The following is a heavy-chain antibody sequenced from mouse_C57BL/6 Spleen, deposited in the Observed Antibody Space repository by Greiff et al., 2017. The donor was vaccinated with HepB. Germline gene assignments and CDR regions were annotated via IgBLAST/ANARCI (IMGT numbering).Heavy chain of an antibody. V-gene: IGHV14-3*01. CDR3: AGWAYDGDFDY. J-gene: IGHJ2*01. CDR2: IDPANGNT. Sequence: VQLQQSVAELVRPGASVKLSCTASGYTFNNTYMHWVKQRPEQGLEWIGSIDPANGNTKYAPKFQGKATITADTSSNTAYLQRSSLTSEDAAICYCAGWAYDGDFDYWGQGTTLTVSS. CDR1: GYTFNNTY. D-gene: IGHD2-3*01.